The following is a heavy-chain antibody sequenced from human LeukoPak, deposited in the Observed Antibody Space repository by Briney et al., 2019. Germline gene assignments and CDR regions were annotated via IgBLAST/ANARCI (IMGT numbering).Heavy chain of an antibody. CDR3: ARKTVSLYCSSTSCHYYYYGMDV. D-gene: IGHD2-2*01. V-gene: IGHV3-7*01. CDR2: IKQDGSEK. Sequence: GGSLRLSCAASGFTFSSYWMSWVRQAPGKGLEWVANIKQDGSEKYYVDSVKGRFTISRDNAKNSLYLQMNSLRAEDTAVYYCARKTVSLYCSSTSCHYYYYGMDVWGQGTTVTVSS. J-gene: IGHJ6*02. CDR1: GFTFSSYW.